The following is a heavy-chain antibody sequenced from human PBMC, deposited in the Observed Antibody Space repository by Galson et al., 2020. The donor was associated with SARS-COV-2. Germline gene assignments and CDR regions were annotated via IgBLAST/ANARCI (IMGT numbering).Heavy chain of an antibody. CDR1: GLIFSSHG. CDR3: AKPTGTQLYYSNYYGMDV. J-gene: IGHJ6*02. D-gene: IGHD1-1*01. CDR2: ISGSGSRT. V-gene: IGHV3-23*01. Sequence: GGSLRLSCVASGLIFSSHGMIWVRQAPGTGLECISVISGSGSRTYYADSVKGRFTISRDNSQNTLYLQMNSLRAEDTAVYYCAKPTGTQLYYSNYYGMDVWGRGTTVTVSS.